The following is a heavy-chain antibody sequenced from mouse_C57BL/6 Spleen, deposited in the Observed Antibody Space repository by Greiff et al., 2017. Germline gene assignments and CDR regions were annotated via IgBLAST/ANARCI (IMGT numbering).Heavy chain of an antibody. J-gene: IGHJ2*01. Sequence: VQLQQPGAELVMPAASVKLSCKASGYTFTSDWMHWVKLRPGPGLEWIGEIDPSDSYTNSNQKFKGKSTLTVDNSTSTAYVQLSRLTSEDSAVYCCASVTGTFDYWGQGTTLTVSS. D-gene: IGHD4-1*01. CDR3: ASVTGTFDY. V-gene: IGHV1-69*01. CDR1: GYTFTSDW. CDR2: IDPSDSYT.